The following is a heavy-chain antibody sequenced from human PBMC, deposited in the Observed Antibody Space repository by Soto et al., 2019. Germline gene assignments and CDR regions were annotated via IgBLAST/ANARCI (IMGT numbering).Heavy chain of an antibody. D-gene: IGHD1-20*01. CDR1: GYTFTSYD. CDR3: ARGINWIDDFDI. J-gene: IGHJ3*02. Sequence: ASVKVSCKASGYTFTSYDINWVRQATGQGLEWMGWMNPNSGNTGYAQKFQGRVTMTRNTSISTAYMELSSLRSEDTAVYYCARGINWIDDFDIWGQGTMVTVSS. CDR2: MNPNSGNT. V-gene: IGHV1-8*01.